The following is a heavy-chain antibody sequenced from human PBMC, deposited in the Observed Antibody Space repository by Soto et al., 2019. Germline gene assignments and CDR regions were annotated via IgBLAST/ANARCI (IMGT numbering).Heavy chain of an antibody. V-gene: IGHV4-4*02. CDR3: ARSPDYDILTGSPYFDY. CDR2: IYHSGST. D-gene: IGHD3-9*01. J-gene: IGHJ4*02. Sequence: KPSETLSLTCAVSGGSISSSNWWSWVRQPPGKGLEWIGEIYHSGSTNYNPSLKSRFTISVDKSKNQFSLKLSSVTAADTAVYYCARSPDYDILTGSPYFDYWGQGTLVTVSS. CDR1: GGSISSSNW.